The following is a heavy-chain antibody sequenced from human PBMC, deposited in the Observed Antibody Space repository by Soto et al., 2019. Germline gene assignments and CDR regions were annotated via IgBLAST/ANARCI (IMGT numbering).Heavy chain of an antibody. D-gene: IGHD1-1*01. CDR1: GFTFRAYW. CDR2: IDQDGGGK. CDR3: ARRREGTGRTLDY. J-gene: IGHJ4*02. Sequence: EVHLVESGGGLVQRGGSLRLSCAASGFTFRAYWMSWVRQAPGKGLEWVANIDQDGGGKYYVDSVRGRFTISRDNAHNSLYLQTHSLRDEDTAVYFCARRREGTGRTLDYWGQGTLVTVSS. V-gene: IGHV3-7*05.